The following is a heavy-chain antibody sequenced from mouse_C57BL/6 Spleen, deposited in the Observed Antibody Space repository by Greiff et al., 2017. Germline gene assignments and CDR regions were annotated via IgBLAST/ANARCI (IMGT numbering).Heavy chain of an antibody. CDR2: ISDGGSYT. V-gene: IGHV5-4*01. Sequence: EVKLVESGGGLVKPGGSLKLSCAASGFTFSSYAMSWVRQTPEKRLEWVATISDGGSYTYYPDNVQGRFTISRDNAKNNLDLQMSHLKSEDTAMYYCARDGGHFFADWGQGTLVTVSA. CDR1: GFTFSSYA. D-gene: IGHD1-1*02. J-gene: IGHJ3*01. CDR3: ARDGGHFFAD.